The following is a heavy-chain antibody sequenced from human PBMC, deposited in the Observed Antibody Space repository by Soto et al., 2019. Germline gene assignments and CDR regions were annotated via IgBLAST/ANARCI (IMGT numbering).Heavy chain of an antibody. Sequence: GSLRLSCAASGFTVSSNYTSWVRQAPGKGLEWVSVIYSGGSTYYADSVKGRFTISRDNSKNTLYLQMNSLRAEDTAVYYCARSKWLSSDFDYWGQGTLVTVSS. CDR1: GFTVSSNY. CDR3: ARSKWLSSDFDY. V-gene: IGHV3-53*01. J-gene: IGHJ4*02. D-gene: IGHD3-22*01. CDR2: IYSGGST.